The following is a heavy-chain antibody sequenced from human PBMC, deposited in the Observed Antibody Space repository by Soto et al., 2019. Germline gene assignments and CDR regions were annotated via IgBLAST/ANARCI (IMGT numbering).Heavy chain of an antibody. J-gene: IGHJ4*02. Sequence: EVQLVESGGGLVKPGGSLRLSCAASGFTFSSYSMNWVRQAPGKGLEWVSSISSSSSYIYYADSVKGRFTISRDNAKNSLYLQMNSLRAEGTAGYYCARDQPRCSNGSGLGYWGQGPLVTVSS. V-gene: IGHV3-21*01. D-gene: IGHD5-18*01. CDR2: ISSSSSYI. CDR3: ARDQPRCSNGSGLGY. CDR1: GFTFSSYS.